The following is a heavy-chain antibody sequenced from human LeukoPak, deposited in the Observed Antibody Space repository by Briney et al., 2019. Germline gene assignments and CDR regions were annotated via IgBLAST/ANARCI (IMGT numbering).Heavy chain of an antibody. V-gene: IGHV3-23*01. Sequence: GGSLRLSCAVSGFTFSGFWMSWSRQAPGKGLEWVSAVSGSGGSTYYADSVKGRFTISRDNSKNTLYLQMNSLRAEDTAVYYCVKGLVQTTMSYSVDYWGQGALVTVSS. J-gene: IGHJ4*02. D-gene: IGHD1-1*01. CDR1: GFTFSGFW. CDR3: VKGLVQTTMSYSVDY. CDR2: VSGSGGST.